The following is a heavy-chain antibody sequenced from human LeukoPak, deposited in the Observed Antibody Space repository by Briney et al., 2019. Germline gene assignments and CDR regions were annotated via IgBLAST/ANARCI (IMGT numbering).Heavy chain of an antibody. CDR1: GGSIRSSYYY. J-gene: IGHJ5*02. CDR2: IYDSGST. CDR3: ARHYGP. D-gene: IGHD3-10*01. V-gene: IGHV4-39*01. Sequence: PSETLSLTCTVSGGSIRSSYYYWGWIRQPPGKGLEWIGSIYDSGSTYYHPSLKSRVTISVDTSKNQFPLKLNSVTAADTAVYYYARHYGPWGQGTLVTVSS.